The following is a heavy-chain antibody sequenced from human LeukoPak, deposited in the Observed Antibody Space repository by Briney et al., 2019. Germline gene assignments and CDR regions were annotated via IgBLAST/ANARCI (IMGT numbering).Heavy chain of an antibody. CDR2: IYYSGST. CDR1: GGSISSGDYY. Sequence: SETLSLTCTVSGGSISSGDYYWSWIRQPPGKGLEWIGYIYYSGSTYYNPSLKSRVTISVDTSKNQFSLKLSSVTAADTAVYYCAREMRVCTSTSCPSYYFDYWGQGTLVTVSS. V-gene: IGHV4-30-4*01. D-gene: IGHD2-2*01. J-gene: IGHJ4*02. CDR3: AREMRVCTSTSCPSYYFDY.